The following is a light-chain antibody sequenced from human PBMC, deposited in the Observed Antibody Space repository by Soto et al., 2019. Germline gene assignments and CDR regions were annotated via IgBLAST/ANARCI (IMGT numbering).Light chain of an antibody. Sequence: DIVLTQSPATLSFSPGDRATLSCRASQRLSSYLAWYQQKPGQAPTLLIHDASTRATGIPARFSGSVSGTDFALTISSLEPEDFEVYSCSQRTFGQGTRLEIK. V-gene: IGKV3-11*01. CDR2: DAS. CDR3: SQRT. CDR1: QRLSSY. J-gene: IGKJ5*01.